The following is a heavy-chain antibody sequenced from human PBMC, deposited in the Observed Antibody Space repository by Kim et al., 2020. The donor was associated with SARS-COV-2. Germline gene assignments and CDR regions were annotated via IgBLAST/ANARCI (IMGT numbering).Heavy chain of an antibody. V-gene: IGHV3-33*01. D-gene: IGHD3-16*01. CDR1: GFTFSSYG. Sequence: GGSLRLSCAASGFTFSSYGMHWVRQAPGKGLEWVAVIWYEGNNKYYTDSVKGRFTISRDNSENTLYLQMDSLRVEDTAVYYCARRGGSRNQETYFDYWGQGTLVIVSS. J-gene: IGHJ4*02. CDR3: ARRGGSRNQETYFDY. CDR2: IWYEGNNK.